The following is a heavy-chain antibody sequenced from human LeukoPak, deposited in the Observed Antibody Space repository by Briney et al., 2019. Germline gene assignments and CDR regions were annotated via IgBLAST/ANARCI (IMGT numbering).Heavy chain of an antibody. D-gene: IGHD3-22*01. Sequence: SQTLSLTCAISGDSVSSNSAAWNWIRQSPSRGLEWLGRTYYRSKWYNDYAVSVRSRITMNVDTSKNQLSLQLNSVTHEDTAVYYCAKVSSSAYYNGMDYWGQGTLVTVSS. V-gene: IGHV6-1*01. J-gene: IGHJ4*02. CDR2: TYYRSKWYN. CDR3: AKVSSSAYYNGMDY. CDR1: GDSVSSNSAA.